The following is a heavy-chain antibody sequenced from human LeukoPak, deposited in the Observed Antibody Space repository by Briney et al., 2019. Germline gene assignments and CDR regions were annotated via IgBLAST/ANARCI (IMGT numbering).Heavy chain of an antibody. Sequence: PGGSLRLSCAASGFTFSNYWMYWVRQAPGKGLVWVSRIKPDGSSTSYADSVKGRFTISRDNAKNTLYLQMNSLKSEDTAVYYCIADLPGGSNFADYWGQGTLVTVSS. D-gene: IGHD4-11*01. CDR1: GFTFSNYW. J-gene: IGHJ4*02. CDR3: IADLPGGSNFADY. CDR2: IKPDGSST. V-gene: IGHV3-74*01.